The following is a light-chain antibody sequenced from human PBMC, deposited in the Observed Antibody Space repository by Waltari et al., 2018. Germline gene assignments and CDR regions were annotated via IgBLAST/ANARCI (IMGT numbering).Light chain of an antibody. CDR3: SSQSTNSVVL. CDR2: DVI. Sequence: QSALPQPASVSGAPGQSITISCTGTISDVGVFNSVSWYQVHPGQAPRVMIYDVINRPSGVSDRFSASKSGNTASLTISGLQAEDEGDYYCSSQSTNSVVLFGGGTKLTVL. J-gene: IGLJ3*02. CDR1: ISDVGVFNS. V-gene: IGLV2-14*03.